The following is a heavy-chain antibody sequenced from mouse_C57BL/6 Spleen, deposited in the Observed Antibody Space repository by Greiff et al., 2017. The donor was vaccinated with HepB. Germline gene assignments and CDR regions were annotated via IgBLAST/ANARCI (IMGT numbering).Heavy chain of an antibody. CDR3: TTNYYGSSRYYFDY. Sequence: EVQVVESGAELVRPGASVKLSCTASGFNIKDDYMHWVKQRPEQGLEWIGWIDPENGDTEYASKFQGKATITADTSSNTAYLQLSSLTSEDTAVYYCTTNYYGSSRYYFDYWGQGTTLTVSS. CDR2: IDPENGDT. V-gene: IGHV14-4*01. D-gene: IGHD1-1*01. CDR1: GFNIKDDY. J-gene: IGHJ2*01.